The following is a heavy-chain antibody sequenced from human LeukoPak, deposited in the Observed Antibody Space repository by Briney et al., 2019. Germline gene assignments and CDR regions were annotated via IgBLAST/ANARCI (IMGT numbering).Heavy chain of an antibody. Sequence: GGSLRLSCAASGFTFSSYAMSWVRQAPGKGLEWVSGISGSGGSTNYADSVKGRFPISRDNSKNTLFLQMNSLRAEDTAVYYCAKDTCSGGSCYSNWFDPWGQGTLVTVSS. D-gene: IGHD2-15*01. CDR2: ISGSGGST. V-gene: IGHV3-23*01. CDR1: GFTFSSYA. CDR3: AKDTCSGGSCYSNWFDP. J-gene: IGHJ5*02.